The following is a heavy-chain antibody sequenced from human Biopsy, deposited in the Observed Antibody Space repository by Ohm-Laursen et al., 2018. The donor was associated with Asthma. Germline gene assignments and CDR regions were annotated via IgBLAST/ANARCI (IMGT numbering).Heavy chain of an antibody. CDR3: ARASVAASSNWFDP. V-gene: IGHV4-30-4*01. Sequence: SQTLSLTWTVSGASIKTDDHYWSWLRQPPGKGLEWFGFIHYSGSTSYNPSLKGGVTISVDTSKNQFSLKLGSVTAADTAVYYCARASVAASSNWFDPWGQGTLVIVSS. D-gene: IGHD6-19*01. CDR2: IHYSGST. J-gene: IGHJ5*02. CDR1: GASIKTDDHY.